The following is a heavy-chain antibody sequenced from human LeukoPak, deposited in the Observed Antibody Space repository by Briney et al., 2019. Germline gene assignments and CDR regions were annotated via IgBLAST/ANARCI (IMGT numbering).Heavy chain of an antibody. CDR3: AKDRGIISDY. V-gene: IGHV3-23*01. J-gene: IGHJ4*02. Sequence: GGTLRLSCVVSGFTFSSYSMSWVRQAPGKGLEWVSAISGSGDSTYYADSVKGRFTISRDNSKNTLYLQMNSLRVEDTAVYYCAKDRGIISDYWGQGTLVTVSS. CDR2: ISGSGDST. D-gene: IGHD3-10*01. CDR1: GFTFSSYS.